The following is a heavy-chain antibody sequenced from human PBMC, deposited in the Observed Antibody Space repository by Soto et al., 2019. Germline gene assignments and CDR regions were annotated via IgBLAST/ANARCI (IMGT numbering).Heavy chain of an antibody. Sequence: QLGGSLRLSCAASGLSVSSNDMSWVRQAPGKGLECVSIIYSADNTFYVDSVKGRFIISRDNSKNTVYLQMNSLRADDTAVYYCARGSLYWGQGTLVTVSS. CDR2: IYSADNT. CDR1: GLSVSSND. J-gene: IGHJ4*01. CDR3: ARGSLY. V-gene: IGHV3-66*01.